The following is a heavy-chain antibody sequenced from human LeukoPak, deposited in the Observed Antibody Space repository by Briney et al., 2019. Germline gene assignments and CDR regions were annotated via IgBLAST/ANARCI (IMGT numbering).Heavy chain of an antibody. D-gene: IGHD5-24*01. CDR2: IRYDGSNQ. CDR3: AKDEEMATIEH. V-gene: IGHV3-30*02. Sequence: GGSLRLSCAASGFTFSNYGINWVRQAPGKGLEWVAFIRYDGSNQFYADSVKGRFTISRDNSKNTLYLQMNSLRPEDTAMYYCAKDEEMATIEHWGQGTLVTVSS. CDR1: GFTFSNYG. J-gene: IGHJ4*02.